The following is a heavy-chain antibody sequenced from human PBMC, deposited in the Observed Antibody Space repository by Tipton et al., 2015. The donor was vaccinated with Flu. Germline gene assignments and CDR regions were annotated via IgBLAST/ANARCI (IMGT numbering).Heavy chain of an antibody. Sequence: TLSLTCTVSGGSISNYYWGWIRQPAGKGLEFIVRMYASGGTRYNPSLKSRVTMSANTSKNQVSLMLSSVAAADTAVYYCGRLGLTFLERNQYFDLWGRGTLVTVSS. CDR1: GGSISNYY. J-gene: IGHJ2*01. V-gene: IGHV4-4*07. D-gene: IGHD2/OR15-2a*01. CDR3: GRLGLTFLERNQYFDL. CDR2: MYASGGT.